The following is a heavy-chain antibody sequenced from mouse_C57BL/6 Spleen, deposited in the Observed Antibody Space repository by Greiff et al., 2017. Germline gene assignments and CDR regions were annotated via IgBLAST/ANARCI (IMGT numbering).Heavy chain of an antibody. J-gene: IGHJ2*01. V-gene: IGHV1-64*01. Sequence: QVQLQQPGAELVKPGASVKLSCKASGYTFTSYWMHWVKQRPGQGLEWIGMIHPNSGSTNYNEKFKSKATLTVDTSSSTAYMQLSSLTSEDSAVYDCARPLWISGPRDYWGQGTTLTVSS. CDR3: ARPLWISGPRDY. CDR2: IHPNSGST. D-gene: IGHD1-3*01. CDR1: GYTFTSYW.